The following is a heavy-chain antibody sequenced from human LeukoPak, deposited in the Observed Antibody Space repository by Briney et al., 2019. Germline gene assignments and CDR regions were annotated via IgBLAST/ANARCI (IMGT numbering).Heavy chain of an antibody. CDR1: GFTFSSYS. D-gene: IGHD3-22*01. V-gene: IGHV3-21*01. CDR3: AREANYDSSGYVDY. CDR2: ISSSSSYI. Sequence: GGSLRLSCAASGFTFSSYSMNWVRQAPGKGLEWVSSISSSSSYIYYAVSVKGRFTISRDNAKNSLYLQMNSLRAEDTAVYYCAREANYDSSGYVDYWGQGTLVTVSS. J-gene: IGHJ4*02.